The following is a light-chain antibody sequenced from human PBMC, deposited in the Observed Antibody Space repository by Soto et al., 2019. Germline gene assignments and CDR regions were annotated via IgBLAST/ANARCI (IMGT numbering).Light chain of an antibody. CDR2: AAS. CDR1: QGVSAY. J-gene: IGKJ2*01. Sequence: DIQMTQSPSSLSASVGDRVTITCRASQGVSAYLLWYQQRQGTAPKLLIYAASNLVSGVPSRFSGSGPRKNFPLTISSLPPEEFATYYCQQSYKTPHTFGQGTKLETK. CDR3: QQSYKTPHT. V-gene: IGKV1-39*01.